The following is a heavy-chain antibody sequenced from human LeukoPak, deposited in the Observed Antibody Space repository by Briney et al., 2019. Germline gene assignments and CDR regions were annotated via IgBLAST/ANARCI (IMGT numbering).Heavy chain of an antibody. CDR2: INWNGGST. D-gene: IGHD2-21*01. CDR3: TNVAGAFEL. CDR1: GFTFDDYG. V-gene: IGHV3-20*04. Sequence: GGSLRLSCAVSGFTFDDYGMSWVRHTPGKGLEWVSGINWNGGSTGYADSVKGRFTISRDNTKKYLYLQMNSLRAEDTALYYCTNVAGAFELVGQGTMVTVSS. J-gene: IGHJ3*01.